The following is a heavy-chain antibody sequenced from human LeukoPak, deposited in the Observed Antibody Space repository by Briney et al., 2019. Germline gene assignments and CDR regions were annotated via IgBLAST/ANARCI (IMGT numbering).Heavy chain of an antibody. J-gene: IGHJ4*02. D-gene: IGHD1-26*01. CDR3: AKDRGSLVVDY. CDR2: ISSDGGST. Sequence: GGSLRLSRADSGSTFSSYAMHWVRQAPGKGLEYVSAISSDGGSTYYANSVKGRFTISRDNSKNTPYLQMNSLRAEDTAVYYCAKDRGSLVVDYWGQGTLVTVSS. CDR1: GSTFSSYA. V-gene: IGHV3-64*01.